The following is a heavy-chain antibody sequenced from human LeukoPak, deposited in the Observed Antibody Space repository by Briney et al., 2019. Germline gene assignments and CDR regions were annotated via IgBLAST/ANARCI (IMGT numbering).Heavy chain of an antibody. D-gene: IGHD2-8*02. CDR3: AVAGARYSDTGGLYAFDF. Sequence: SETLSLTCTVSGASISSSSYFWGWIRQPPGKGLEWIGTIYYSGSPYHNPSFKSRVTISVDASKNQFSLKLNSVTAADTAVYYCAVAGARYSDTGGLYAFDFWGRGTMVTVSS. V-gene: IGHV4-39*01. J-gene: IGHJ3*01. CDR1: GASISSSSYF. CDR2: IYYSGSP.